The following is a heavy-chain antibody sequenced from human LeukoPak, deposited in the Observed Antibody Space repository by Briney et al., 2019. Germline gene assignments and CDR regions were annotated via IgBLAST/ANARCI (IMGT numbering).Heavy chain of an antibody. D-gene: IGHD2-15*01. CDR2: IIPIFGTA. V-gene: IGHV1-69*06. J-gene: IGHJ5*02. CDR3: AREMVAARNWFDP. CDR1: GGTFSSYA. Sequence: SVKVSCKASGGTFSSYAISWVRQAPGQGLEWMGGIIPIFGTANYAQKFQGRVTITANKSTSTAYMELSSLRSEDTAVYYCAREMVAARNWFDPWGQGTLVTVSS.